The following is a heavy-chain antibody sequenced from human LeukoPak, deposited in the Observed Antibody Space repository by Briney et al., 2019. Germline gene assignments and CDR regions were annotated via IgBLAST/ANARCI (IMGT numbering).Heavy chain of an antibody. D-gene: IGHD6-13*01. J-gene: IGHJ4*02. V-gene: IGHV3-48*01. CDR3: ARPLYSSSFGFDY. CDR2: ISSSSSTI. Sequence: GGSLRLSCAASGFTFSSYSMNWVRQAPGKGLEWVSYISSSSSTIYYADSVKGRFTISRDNAKNSLYLQMNSPRAEDTAVYYCARPLYSSSFGFDYWGQGTLVTVSS. CDR1: GFTFSSYS.